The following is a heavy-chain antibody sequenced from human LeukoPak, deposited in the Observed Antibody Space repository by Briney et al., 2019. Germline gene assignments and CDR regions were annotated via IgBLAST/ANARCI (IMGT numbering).Heavy chain of an antibody. Sequence: GRSLRLSCAASGFTFDDYAMHWVRQAPGKGLEWVSGISWNSGSIGYADSVKGRFTISRDNAKNSLYLQMNSLRAEDMALYCCAKGTTVVTVLHHDAFDIWGQGTMVTVSS. V-gene: IGHV3-9*03. D-gene: IGHD4-23*01. J-gene: IGHJ3*02. CDR3: AKGTTVVTVLHHDAFDI. CDR1: GFTFDDYA. CDR2: ISWNSGSI.